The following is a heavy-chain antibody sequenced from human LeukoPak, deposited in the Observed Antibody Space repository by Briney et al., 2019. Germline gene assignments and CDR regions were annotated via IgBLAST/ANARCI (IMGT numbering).Heavy chain of an antibody. D-gene: IGHD1-26*01. CDR3: AREFKVGTTTLSFDI. V-gene: IGHV3-23*01. J-gene: IGHJ3*02. Sequence: GGSLRLSCAASGLTFSTYAITWVRQAPGQGLEWVSAISDNGGGTYYADSAKGRFTVSRDNSKNTLYLQMNSLRAEDTAVYYCAREFKVGTTTLSFDIWGQGTMVTVSS. CDR1: GLTFSTYA. CDR2: ISDNGGGT.